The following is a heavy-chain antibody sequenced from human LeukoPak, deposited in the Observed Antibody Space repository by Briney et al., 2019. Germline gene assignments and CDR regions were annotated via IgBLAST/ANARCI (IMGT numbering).Heavy chain of an antibody. V-gene: IGHV4-4*07. CDR2: IYTSGST. Sequence: SETLSLACTLSGGSISSYYWSWIRQPAGKGLEWIGRIYTSGSTNYNPSLKSRVTISVDKSKNQFSLKLSSVTAADTAVYYCATMDNFWSGFDYCGQGTLVTVSS. D-gene: IGHD3-3*01. CDR3: ATMDNFWSGFDY. CDR1: GGSISSYY. J-gene: IGHJ4*02.